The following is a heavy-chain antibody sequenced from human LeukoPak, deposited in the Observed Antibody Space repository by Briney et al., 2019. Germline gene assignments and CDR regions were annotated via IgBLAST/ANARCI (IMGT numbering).Heavy chain of an antibody. J-gene: IGHJ3*02. CDR2: ISAYNGNT. D-gene: IGHD1-26*01. Sequence: ASVKVSCKASGYTFTSYGISWVRQAPGQGLEWMGWISAYNGNTNYAQKLQGRVTMTTDTSTSTAYMELRSLRSDDTAVYYCARDQYRYSGRPDAFDIWGQGTMVTVSS. V-gene: IGHV1-18*01. CDR3: ARDQYRYSGRPDAFDI. CDR1: GYTFTSYG.